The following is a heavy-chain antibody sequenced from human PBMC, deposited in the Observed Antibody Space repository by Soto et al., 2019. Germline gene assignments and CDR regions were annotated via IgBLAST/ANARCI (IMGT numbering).Heavy chain of an antibody. J-gene: IGHJ3*02. V-gene: IGHV3-74*01. CDR1: GFTFSSYW. Sequence: EVQLVESGGGLVQPGGSLRLSCAASGFTFSSYWMHWVRQAPGKGLVWVSRINSDGSSTSYADSVKGRFTISRDNAKNTLYLQMNSLRAEDTAVYYCGRWRRPHYYGSGSYMHAFEICGQGTIVAVSS. CDR2: INSDGSST. CDR3: GRWRRPHYYGSGSYMHAFEI. D-gene: IGHD3-10*01.